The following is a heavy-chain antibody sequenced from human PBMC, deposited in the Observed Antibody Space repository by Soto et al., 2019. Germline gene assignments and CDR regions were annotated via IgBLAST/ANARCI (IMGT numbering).Heavy chain of an antibody. V-gene: IGHV1-3*01. CDR3: ARGLHGIAVAGHYFDY. CDR2: INAGNGNT. J-gene: IGHJ4*02. Sequence: GASVKVSCKTSGYTFIDFYMHWVRQAPGQRLEWMGWINAGNGNTKYSQKFQGRVTITRDTSASTAYMELSSLRSEDTAVYYCARGLHGIAVAGHYFDYWGQGTLVTVSS. CDR1: GYTFIDFY. D-gene: IGHD6-19*01.